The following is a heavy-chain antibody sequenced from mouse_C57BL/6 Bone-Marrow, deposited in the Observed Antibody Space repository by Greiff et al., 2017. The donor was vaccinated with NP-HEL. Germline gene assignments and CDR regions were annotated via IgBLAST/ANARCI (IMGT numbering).Heavy chain of an antibody. V-gene: IGHV5-12*01. CDR2: ISNGGGST. CDR3: ARLYSKGNAMDY. Sequence: EVKLVESGGGLVQPGGSLKLSCAASGFTFSDYYMYWVRQTPEKRLEWVAYISNGGGSTYYPDTVKGRFTISRDNAKNTLYLQMSRLKSEDTAMYYCARLYSKGNAMDYWGQGTSVTVSS. CDR1: GFTFSDYY. D-gene: IGHD2-5*01. J-gene: IGHJ4*01.